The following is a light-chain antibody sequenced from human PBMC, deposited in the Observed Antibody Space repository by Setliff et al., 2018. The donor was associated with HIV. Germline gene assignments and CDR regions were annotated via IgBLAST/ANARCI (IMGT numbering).Light chain of an antibody. CDR3: SSYTSSSP. CDR1: SSDVGGYNY. J-gene: IGLJ3*02. CDR2: DVS. V-gene: IGLV2-14*01. Sequence: QSVLAQPASVSGSPGQSITISCTGTSSDVGGYNYVSWYQQHPGKAPKLMIYDVSNRPSGVSNRFSGSKSGNTASLTISGLQAEDEADYYCSSYTSSSPFGGGTKVTV.